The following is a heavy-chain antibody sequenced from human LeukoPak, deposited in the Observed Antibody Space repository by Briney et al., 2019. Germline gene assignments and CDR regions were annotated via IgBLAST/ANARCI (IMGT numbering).Heavy chain of an antibody. CDR3: ARDRRELLRHFIYYYYYYMDV. D-gene: IGHD1-26*01. CDR2: IKQDGSEK. J-gene: IGHJ6*03. V-gene: IGHV3-7*01. Sequence: GGSLRLSCAASGFTFSSYWMSWVRQAPGKGLEWVANIKQDGSEKYYVDSVKGRFTISRDNAKNSLYLQMNSLRAEDTAVYYCARDRRELLRHFIYYYYYYMDVWGKGTTVTVSS. CDR1: GFTFSSYW.